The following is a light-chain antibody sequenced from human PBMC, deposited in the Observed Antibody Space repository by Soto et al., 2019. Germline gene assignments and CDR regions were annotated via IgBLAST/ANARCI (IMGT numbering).Light chain of an antibody. CDR2: GAS. CDR1: QSVSSN. CDR3: QQYNNWWT. V-gene: IGKV3-15*01. J-gene: IGKJ1*01. Sequence: DIVLTQSPGTLSVSPGERATLSCRASQSVSSNLAWYQQKPGQAPRLLIYGASTRATGIPARFSGSGSGTEFTLTISSLQSEDFAVYYCQQYNNWWTFGQGTKVDIK.